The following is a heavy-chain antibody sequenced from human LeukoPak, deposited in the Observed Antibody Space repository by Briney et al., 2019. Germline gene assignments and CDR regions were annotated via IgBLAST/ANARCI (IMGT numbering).Heavy chain of an antibody. CDR3: TTHGGDFAPGVDY. CDR2: IKSKTDGGTT. D-gene: IGHD2-21*02. Sequence: PGGSLRLSCAASGFTFSNAWMSWVRQAPGKGLEWVGRIKSKTDGGTTDYAAPVKGRFTISRDDSKNTLYLQMNSLKTEDTAVYYCTTHGGDFAPGVDYWGQGTLVAVSS. V-gene: IGHV3-15*01. J-gene: IGHJ4*02. CDR1: GFTFSNAW.